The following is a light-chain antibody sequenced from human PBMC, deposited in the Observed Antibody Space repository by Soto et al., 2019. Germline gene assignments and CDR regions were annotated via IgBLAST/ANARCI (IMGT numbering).Light chain of an antibody. CDR2: GAS. Sequence: EIVLTQSPGTLSLSPGERATLSCRASQSVISNYLAWYQQKPGQAPRLLIYGASSRATGIPDRFSGSGSGTDLTLTLSILKPEDFAVYYCQRYDNSPPEKTFGQGTKVEIK. CDR1: QSVISNY. CDR3: QRYDNSPPEKT. V-gene: IGKV3-20*01. J-gene: IGKJ1*01.